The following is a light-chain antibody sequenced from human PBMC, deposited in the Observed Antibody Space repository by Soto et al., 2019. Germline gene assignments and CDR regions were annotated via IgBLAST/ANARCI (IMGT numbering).Light chain of an antibody. CDR2: DAS. V-gene: IGKV1-5*01. CDR1: QTISTW. CDR3: QQYNSYSGA. J-gene: IGKJ1*01. Sequence: STLSASVGDRVTSTCRASQTISTWLAWYQQKPGKAPKLLIYDASSLQGGVPSRFSGSGSGTEFTLTISSLQPDDFATYYCQQYNSYSGAFGQGTKVDIK.